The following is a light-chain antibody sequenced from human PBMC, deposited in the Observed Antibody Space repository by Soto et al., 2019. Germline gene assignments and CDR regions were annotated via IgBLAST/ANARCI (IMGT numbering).Light chain of an antibody. J-gene: IGLJ1*01. Sequence: QSALTQPASVSGSPGQSITISCTGTSSDVGGYNYVSWYQQYPGKAPKLMIYEVSNRPSGVSSRFSGSKSGSTASLTISGLQAEDEGDYYCSSFTTSSTLVFGTGTQLTVL. V-gene: IGLV2-14*01. CDR2: EVS. CDR1: SSDVGGYNY. CDR3: SSFTTSSTLV.